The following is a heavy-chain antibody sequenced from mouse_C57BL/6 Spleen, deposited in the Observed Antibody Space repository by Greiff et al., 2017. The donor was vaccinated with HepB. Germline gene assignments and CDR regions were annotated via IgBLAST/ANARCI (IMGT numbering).Heavy chain of an antibody. CDR2: INPSTGGT. CDR3: AILLPFDY. D-gene: IGHD1-1*01. Sequence: EVKLVESGPELVKPGASVKISCKASGYSFTGYYMNWVKQSPEKSLEWIGEINPSTGGTTYNQKFKAKATLTVDKSSSTAYMQLKSLTSEDSAVYYCAILLPFDYWGQGTTLTVSS. CDR1: GYSFTGYY. J-gene: IGHJ2*01. V-gene: IGHV1-42*01.